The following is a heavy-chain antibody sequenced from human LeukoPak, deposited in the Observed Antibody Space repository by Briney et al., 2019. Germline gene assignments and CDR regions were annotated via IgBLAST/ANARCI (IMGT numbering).Heavy chain of an antibody. J-gene: IGHJ5*02. V-gene: IGHV5-10-1*01. Sequence: GESLKISCKGSGYSFTSYWVSWVRQMPGKGLEWMGRIDPSDSYTNYSPSFQGHVTISADKSISTAYLQWSSLKASDTAVYYCARQEYYYGSGSYYNFNWLDPWDQGTLVTVSS. CDR2: IDPSDSYT. CDR3: ARQEYYYGSGSYYNFNWLDP. CDR1: GYSFTSYW. D-gene: IGHD3-10*01.